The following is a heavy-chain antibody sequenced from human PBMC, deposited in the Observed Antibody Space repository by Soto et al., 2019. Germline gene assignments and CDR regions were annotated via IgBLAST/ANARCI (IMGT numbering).Heavy chain of an antibody. CDR1: GGSISSYY. V-gene: IGHV4-59*01. CDR2: IYYSGST. CDR3: ARGGSGWYGSDAFDI. J-gene: IGHJ3*02. Sequence: QVQLQESGPGLVKPSETLSLTCTVSGGSISSYYWSWIRQPPGKGLEWIGYIYYSGSTNYNPSLKSRVTISVDTSKNQFSLKLSSVTAADTAVYYCARGGSGWYGSDAFDIWGQGTMVTVSS. D-gene: IGHD6-19*01.